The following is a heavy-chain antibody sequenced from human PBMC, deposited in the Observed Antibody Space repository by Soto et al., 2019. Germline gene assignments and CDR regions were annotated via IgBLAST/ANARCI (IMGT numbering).Heavy chain of an antibody. Sequence: PSETLSLTCTVSGGSISSGDYYWSWIRQPPGKGLEWIGYIYYSGSTYYNPSLKSRVTISVDTSKNQFSLKLSSVTAADTAVYYCARIYGGNSALDYWGQGTLVTVSS. D-gene: IGHD4-17*01. CDR1: GGSISSGDYY. J-gene: IGHJ4*02. V-gene: IGHV4-30-4*01. CDR2: IYYSGST. CDR3: ARIYGGNSALDY.